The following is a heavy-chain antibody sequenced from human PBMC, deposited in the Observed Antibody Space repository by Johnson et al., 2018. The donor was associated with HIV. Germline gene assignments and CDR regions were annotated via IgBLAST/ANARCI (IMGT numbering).Heavy chain of an antibody. CDR2: IKNKIDGGTI. V-gene: IGHV3-15*01. CDR1: GVSLTNTW. J-gene: IGHJ3*02. D-gene: IGHD3-10*01. CDR3: ATTYALSFGELSVVGDAFDI. Sequence: AAGGVSLTNTWMNWVRQAPGKGLEWVGRIKNKIDGGTIDYAAPVKGRFSISRDDSRNTLHLQMNSLEFEYTAVYYCATTYALSFGELSVVGDAFDIWGQGTIVTVSS.